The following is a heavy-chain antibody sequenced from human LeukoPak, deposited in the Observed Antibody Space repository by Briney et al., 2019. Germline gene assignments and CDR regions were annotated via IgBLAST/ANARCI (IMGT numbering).Heavy chain of an antibody. CDR2: IDQDGSEI. V-gene: IGHV3-7*01. CDR1: GFTFSTSW. D-gene: IGHD2/OR15-2a*01. CDR3: ARGGRYLFDV. J-gene: IGHJ3*01. Sequence: PGGSLRLSCAASGFTFSTSWMSWVRQAPGKGLEWVATIDQDGSEIYYMDSVKGRFTISRNNAKNSLYLQMDSLRAEDTAVYYCARGGRYLFDVWGQGTMVNVSS.